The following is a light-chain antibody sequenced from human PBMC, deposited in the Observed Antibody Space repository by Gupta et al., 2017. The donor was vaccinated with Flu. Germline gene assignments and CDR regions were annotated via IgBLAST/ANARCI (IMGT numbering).Light chain of an antibody. Sequence: TVTTSCTRSSGGVATAVVQWLRQRPGSSPTTVIYQEDERPSGVPARFSGSIDTSSNSASLVISGLMTEDEADYYCQSYDGANWVFGGGTKLTVL. CDR3: QSYDGANWV. V-gene: IGLV6-57*01. CDR1: SGGVATAV. J-gene: IGLJ3*02. CDR2: QED.